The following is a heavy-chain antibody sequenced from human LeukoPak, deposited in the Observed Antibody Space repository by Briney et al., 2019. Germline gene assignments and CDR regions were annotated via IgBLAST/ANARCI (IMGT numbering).Heavy chain of an antibody. V-gene: IGHV4-39*01. CDR1: GGSISSGDYY. Sequence: SETLSLTCTVSGGSISSGDYYWSWIRQPPGKGLEWIGTIYYRGNSYYNPSLKSRVTISVDTSKKQFSLNLTSVTAADTAVYFCADSSGYPGDDVFDSWGQGTMVTVSS. D-gene: IGHD3-22*01. CDR3: ADSSGYPGDDVFDS. CDR2: IYYRGNS. J-gene: IGHJ3*02.